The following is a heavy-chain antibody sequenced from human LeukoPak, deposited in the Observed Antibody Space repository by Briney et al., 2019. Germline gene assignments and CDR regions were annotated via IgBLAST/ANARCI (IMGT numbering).Heavy chain of an antibody. CDR1: GFTFSSYS. Sequence: PGGSLRLSCAASGFTFSSYSMNWVRQAPGKGLEWVSYISSSSSTIYYADSVKGRFTISRDNAKNSLYLQMNSLRAEDTAVYYCARGPLVRYFDWLNYWGQGTLVTVSS. CDR2: ISSSSSTI. CDR3: ARGPLVRYFDWLNY. V-gene: IGHV3-48*01. D-gene: IGHD3-9*01. J-gene: IGHJ4*02.